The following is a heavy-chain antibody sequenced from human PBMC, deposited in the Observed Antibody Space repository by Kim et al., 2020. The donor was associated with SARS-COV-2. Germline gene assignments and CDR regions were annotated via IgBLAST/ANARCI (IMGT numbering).Heavy chain of an antibody. D-gene: IGHD2-15*01. Sequence: GKGRFTISRDNSKNSLYLQMNNLRAEDTAVYYCAKERRKYCSGGSCHLEYWGQGTLVTVSS. V-gene: IGHV3-33*06. J-gene: IGHJ4*02. CDR3: AKERRKYCSGGSCHLEY.